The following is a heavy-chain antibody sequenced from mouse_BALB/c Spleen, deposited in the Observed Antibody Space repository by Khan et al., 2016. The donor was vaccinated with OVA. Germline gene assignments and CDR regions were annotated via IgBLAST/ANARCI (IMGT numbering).Heavy chain of an antibody. CDR2: VSTGGSYT. CDR3: TRLAYYYDSVGFAY. Sequence: EVELVESGGDLVKPGGSLKLSCAASGFTLSTYGMSWVRQAPDKRLEWVATVSTGGSYTYYPDSVKGRFTISRDNAKNTLYLQMSGLRSEDTAMFYCTRLAYYYDSVGFAYWGQGTLVTVSA. D-gene: IGHD1-1*01. V-gene: IGHV5-6*01. CDR1: GFTLSTYG. J-gene: IGHJ3*01.